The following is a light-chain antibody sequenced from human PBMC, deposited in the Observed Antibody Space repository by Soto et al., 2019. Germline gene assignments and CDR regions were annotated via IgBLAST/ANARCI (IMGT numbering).Light chain of an antibody. CDR1: QSISSS. Sequence: DLQMTQSPSSLSASVGDRVTITCRASQSISSSLNWYQQKPGKAPKLLIYAASSLQSGVPSRFSGSGSGTDFTLTISSLQPEDFATYYCQQSYSTPLTFGGGTKVEIK. CDR2: AAS. J-gene: IGKJ4*01. V-gene: IGKV1-39*01. CDR3: QQSYSTPLT.